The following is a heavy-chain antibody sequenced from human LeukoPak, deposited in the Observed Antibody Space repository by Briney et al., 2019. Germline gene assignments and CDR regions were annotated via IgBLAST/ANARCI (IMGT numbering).Heavy chain of an antibody. D-gene: IGHD2-2*01. CDR3: ARDYYCSSTSCYDNYYYYMDV. J-gene: IGHJ6*03. Sequence: SVKVSCKASGGTFSSYAISWVRQAPGQGLEWMGGIIPIFGTANYAQKFQGRVTITADESTSTAYMELSSLRSEDTAVYYCARDYYCSSTSCYDNYYYYMDVWGKGTTVTISS. CDR2: IIPIFGTA. V-gene: IGHV1-69*13. CDR1: GGTFSSYA.